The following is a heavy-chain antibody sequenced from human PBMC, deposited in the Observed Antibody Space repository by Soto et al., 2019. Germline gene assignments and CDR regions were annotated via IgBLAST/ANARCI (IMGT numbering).Heavy chain of an antibody. V-gene: IGHV3-21*06. D-gene: IGHD3-16*01. CDR2: ISSSSAYI. CDR3: ARDGLTFGGD. Sequence: EVHLVEAGGGLVKPGESLTLSCAASGFTFGSFTLNWVRQAPGKGLEWVSSISSSSAYIYYAESGKGRFTISRDNARSTQYLQMNSLRLDDTAVYFCARDGLTFGGDWGQGTLVAVSS. CDR1: GFTFGSFT. J-gene: IGHJ4*02.